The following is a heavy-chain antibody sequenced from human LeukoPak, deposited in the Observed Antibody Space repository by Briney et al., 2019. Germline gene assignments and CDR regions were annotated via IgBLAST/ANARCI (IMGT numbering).Heavy chain of an antibody. J-gene: IGHJ3*02. D-gene: IGHD2-21*01. CDR1: GFTLSTYW. CDR3: VRDGERSFDI. V-gene: IGHV3-74*01. Sequence: QPGGSLRLSCAASGFTLSTYWMHWVRQAPGKGLVWVSYISSDGSYTSYADSVTGRNNISRDSAKITLYLQMNSLRAEDTAVYYCVRDGERSFDIWGQGTMVTVSS. CDR2: ISSDGSYT.